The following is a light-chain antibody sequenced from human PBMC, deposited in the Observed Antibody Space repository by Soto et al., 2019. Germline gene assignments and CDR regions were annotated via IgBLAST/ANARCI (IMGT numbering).Light chain of an antibody. CDR1: QGIGSS. CDR3: QKCNGGPFT. J-gene: IGKJ3*01. CDR2: AAS. V-gene: IGKV1-9*01. Sequence: DIQLTQSPSFLSASVGDRVTISCRASQGIGSSLAWYQQSPGKAPKLLIYAASTLQRGVPSRFSGSGSGTEFTLTINSLQPEDVGVYFCQKCNGGPFTFGPGTTVDVK.